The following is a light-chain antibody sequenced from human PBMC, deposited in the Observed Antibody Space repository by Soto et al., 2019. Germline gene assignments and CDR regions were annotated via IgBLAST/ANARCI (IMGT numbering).Light chain of an antibody. CDR3: QQYNSYLIT. CDR1: QTISGW. V-gene: IGKV1-5*01. CDR2: DAS. J-gene: IGKJ5*01. Sequence: DIKMTQSPSTLSASVGDTVTITCRASQTISGWLAWYQQRPGKAPNLLIFDASTLESGVPSRFSGSGSGTTFTLTISSLQSDDFATYYCQQYNSYLITFGQGTRLEIK.